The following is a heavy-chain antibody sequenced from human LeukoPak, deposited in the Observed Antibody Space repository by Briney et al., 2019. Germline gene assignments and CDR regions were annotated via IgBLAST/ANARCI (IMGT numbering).Heavy chain of an antibody. CDR2: ISYDGSNK. D-gene: IGHD6-19*01. Sequence: GRSLRPSCAASGFTFSSYGMHWVRQAPGKGLEWVAVISYDGSNKYYADSVKGRFTISRDNSKNTLYLQMNSLRAEDTAVYYCAKDRYSSGWHPAKDWGQGTLVTVSS. V-gene: IGHV3-30*18. CDR3: AKDRYSSGWHPAKD. CDR1: GFTFSSYG. J-gene: IGHJ4*02.